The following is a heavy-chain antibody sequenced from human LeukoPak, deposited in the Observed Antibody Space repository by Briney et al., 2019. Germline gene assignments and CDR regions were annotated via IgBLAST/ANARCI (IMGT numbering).Heavy chain of an antibody. V-gene: IGHV4-31*03. CDR1: GGSISSGGYC. CDR2: IYYSGST. J-gene: IGHJ5*02. D-gene: IGHD3-10*01. Sequence: SETLSLTCTVSGGSISSGGYCWSWIRQHPGKGLEWIGYIYYSGSTYYNPSLKSRVTISVDTSKNQFSLKLSSVTAADTAVYYCAREQRYYYGSGSPLGPWGQGTLVTVSS. CDR3: AREQRYYYGSGSPLGP.